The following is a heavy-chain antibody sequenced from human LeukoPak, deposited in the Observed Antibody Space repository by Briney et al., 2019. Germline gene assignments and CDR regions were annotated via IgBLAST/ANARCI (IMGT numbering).Heavy chain of an antibody. V-gene: IGHV3-66*01. CDR3: ARDGPIGDYGGNPR. Sequence: GGSLRLSCAASGFTVSSNYVSWVRQAPGKGLEWVSVIYSGGSTYYADSVKGRFTISRDNSKNTLYLQMNSLRAEDAAVYYCARDGPIGDYGGNPRWGQGTLVTVSS. D-gene: IGHD4-23*01. CDR2: IYSGGST. CDR1: GFTVSSNY. J-gene: IGHJ4*02.